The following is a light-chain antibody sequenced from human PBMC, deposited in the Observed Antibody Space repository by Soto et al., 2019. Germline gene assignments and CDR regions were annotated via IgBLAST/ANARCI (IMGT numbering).Light chain of an antibody. CDR2: GAS. CDR1: QSVSSD. Sequence: DIVMTQSPATLYVAPGERATLSCRASQSVSSDLAWYQQKPGQAPRLLIYGASTRATGIPARFSGIESGTEFTLTIRGLQSADFALYYCQQYKNWPPWTFGQGTKVDNK. J-gene: IGKJ1*01. CDR3: QQYKNWPPWT. V-gene: IGKV3-15*01.